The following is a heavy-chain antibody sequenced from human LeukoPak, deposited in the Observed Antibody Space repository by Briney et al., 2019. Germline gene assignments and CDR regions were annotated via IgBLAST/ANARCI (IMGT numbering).Heavy chain of an antibody. J-gene: IGHJ4*02. D-gene: IGHD6-6*01. CDR2: ISGSGGST. Sequence: HPGGSLRLSCAASGFTFSDYYMSWVRQAPGKGLEWVSAISGSGGSTYYADSVKGRFTISRDNSKNTLYLQMNSLRAEDTAVYYCALRGGYSSSFDYWGQGTLVTVSS. V-gene: IGHV3-23*01. CDR3: ALRGGYSSSFDY. CDR1: GFTFSDYY.